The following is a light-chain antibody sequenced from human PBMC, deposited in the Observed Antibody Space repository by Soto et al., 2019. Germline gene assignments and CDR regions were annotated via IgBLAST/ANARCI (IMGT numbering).Light chain of an antibody. CDR1: SSNIGAGYD. J-gene: IGLJ1*01. CDR2: GNS. CDR3: RSYDSGLIGFYV. Sequence: QAVLTQPPSVSGSPGQRVTISCTGSSSNIGAGYDVHWYQQLPGTAPKLLIYGNSNRPSGVPDRFSGSKSGTSASLAITGLQAEDEADYYCRSYDSGLIGFYVFGTGTKVTVL. V-gene: IGLV1-40*01.